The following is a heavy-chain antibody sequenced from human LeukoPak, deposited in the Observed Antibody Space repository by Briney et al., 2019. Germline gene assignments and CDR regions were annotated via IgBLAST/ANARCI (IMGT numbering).Heavy chain of an antibody. D-gene: IGHD1-26*01. CDR2: IYSGGST. J-gene: IGHJ4*02. CDR3: ARDGVGATGFDY. Sequence: GGSLGLSCAASGFTVSSNYMSWVRQAPGKGLEWVSVIYSGGSTYYADSVKGRFTISRDNSKNTLYLQMNSLRAEDTAVYYCARDGVGATGFDYWGQGTLVTVSS. V-gene: IGHV3-66*02. CDR1: GFTVSSNY.